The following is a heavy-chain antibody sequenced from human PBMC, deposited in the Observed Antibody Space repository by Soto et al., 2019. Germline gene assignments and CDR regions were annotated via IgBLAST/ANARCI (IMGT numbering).Heavy chain of an antibody. V-gene: IGHV3-49*03. D-gene: IGHD3-10*01. CDR1: GFTFGDYA. CDR2: IRSKAYGGTT. Sequence: GSLRLSCTASGFTFGDYAMSWFRQAPGKGLEWVGFIRSKAYGGTTEYAASVKGRFTISRDDSKSIAYLQMNSLKTEDTAVYYCTRGAMVRGVIIPESGYWGQGTLVTVSS. J-gene: IGHJ4*02. CDR3: TRGAMVRGVIIPESGY.